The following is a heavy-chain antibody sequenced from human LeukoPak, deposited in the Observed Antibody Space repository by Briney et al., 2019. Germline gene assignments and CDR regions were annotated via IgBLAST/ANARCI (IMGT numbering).Heavy chain of an antibody. CDR3: ARDTPTTYYYDSSGYSDAFDI. CDR1: GYTFTSYA. J-gene: IGHJ3*02. V-gene: IGHV7-4-1*02. CDR2: INTNTGNP. D-gene: IGHD3-22*01. Sequence: ASVKVSCKASGYTFTSYAMNWVRQAPGQGLEWMGWINTNTGNPTYAQGFTGRFVFSLDTSVSTAYLQTSSLKAEDTAVYYCARDTPTTYYYDSSGYSDAFDIWGQGTMVTVSS.